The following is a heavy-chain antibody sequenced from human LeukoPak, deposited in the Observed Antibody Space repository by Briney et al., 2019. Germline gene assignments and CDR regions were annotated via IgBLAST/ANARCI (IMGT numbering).Heavy chain of an antibody. J-gene: IGHJ3*02. V-gene: IGHV1-2*02. D-gene: IGHD2-15*01. Sequence: ASVKVSCKASGYTFTGYYMHCVPQAPGQGREWRGWINPNSVGTNYAQKLQGRVTMTRDTSISTAYMELSGLRSDDTAVYYCARGPPVEGYCSGGSCKDAFDIWGQGTMVTVSS. CDR2: INPNSVGT. CDR1: GYTFTGYY. CDR3: ARGPPVEGYCSGGSCKDAFDI.